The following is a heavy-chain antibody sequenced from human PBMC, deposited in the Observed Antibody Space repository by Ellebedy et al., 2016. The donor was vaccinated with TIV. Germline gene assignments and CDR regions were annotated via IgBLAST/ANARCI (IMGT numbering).Heavy chain of an antibody. D-gene: IGHD5-24*01. Sequence: GGSLRLSXAASGFTFSSYAMSWVRQAPGKGLEWVSAISGSGGSTYYADSVKGRFTISRDNSKNTLYLQMNSLRAEDTAVYYCASVTKERWLQFYDWFDPWGQGTLVTVSS. CDR2: ISGSGGST. V-gene: IGHV3-23*01. CDR3: ASVTKERWLQFYDWFDP. J-gene: IGHJ5*02. CDR1: GFTFSSYA.